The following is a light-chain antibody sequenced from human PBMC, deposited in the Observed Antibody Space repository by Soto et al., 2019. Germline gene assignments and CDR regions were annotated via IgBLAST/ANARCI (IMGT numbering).Light chain of an antibody. Sequence: EVVMTQSPATLSVSPGERDTLSCCASQRVNRNLAWYQQKPGQAPRLLIYAASTRATGIPARFSGSWSGTEFTLTISSLQSEDFAVYYWHQYDNWPPYTFGQGTKVEIK. CDR1: QRVNRN. V-gene: IGKV3-15*01. J-gene: IGKJ1*01. CDR2: AAS. CDR3: HQYDNWPPYT.